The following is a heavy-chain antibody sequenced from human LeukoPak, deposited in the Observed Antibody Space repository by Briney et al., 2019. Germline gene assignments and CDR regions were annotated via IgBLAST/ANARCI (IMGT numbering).Heavy chain of an antibody. Sequence: PSETLSLTCTVSGGSISSYYWSWIRQPPGKGLEWIGYIYYSGSTNYNPSLKSRVTISVDTSKNQFSLKLSSVTAADTAVYYCARFEVVPAAKPSYWYFDLWGRGTLVTVSS. CDR2: IYYSGST. CDR1: GGSISSYY. J-gene: IGHJ2*01. CDR3: ARFEVVPAAKPSYWYFDL. D-gene: IGHD2-2*01. V-gene: IGHV4-59*01.